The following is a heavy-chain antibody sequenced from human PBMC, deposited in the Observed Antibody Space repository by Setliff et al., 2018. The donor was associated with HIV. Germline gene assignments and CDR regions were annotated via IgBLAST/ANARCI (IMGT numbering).Heavy chain of an antibody. CDR1: GYTFTGYY. V-gene: IGHV1-2*06. D-gene: IGHD3-10*01. Sequence: VASVKVSCKASGYTFTGYYMHWVRQAPGQGLEWMGRINPNSGGTNYAQKFQGRVTMTRDTSISTAYMELSRLRSDDTAVYYCARGYGSGSYYNWFDPWGQGTLVTVSS. J-gene: IGHJ5*02. CDR3: ARGYGSGSYYNWFDP. CDR2: INPNSGGT.